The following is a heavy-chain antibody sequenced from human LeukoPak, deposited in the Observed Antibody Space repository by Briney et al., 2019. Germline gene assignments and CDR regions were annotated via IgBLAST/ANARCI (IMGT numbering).Heavy chain of an antibody. CDR3: ARDHGITGTTGGY. Sequence: GGSLRLSCAASGFTFTSYGISWVRQAPGQGLEWMGWIGAYNGNTNYAQKLQGRVTMTTDTSTSTAYMELRSLRSDDTAVYYCARDHGITGTTGGYWGQGTLVTVSS. J-gene: IGHJ4*02. D-gene: IGHD1-20*01. CDR2: IGAYNGNT. V-gene: IGHV1-18*01. CDR1: GFTFTSYG.